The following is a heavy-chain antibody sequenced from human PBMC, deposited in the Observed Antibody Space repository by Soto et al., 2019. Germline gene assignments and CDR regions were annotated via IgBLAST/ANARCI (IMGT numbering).Heavy chain of an antibody. CDR3: VRGRAAAGNVLVY. J-gene: IGHJ4*02. CDR2: ISSTSSFT. D-gene: IGHD6-13*01. Sequence: QVQLVESGGGLVKPGGSLRLSCAASGFTFSDYYMTWIRQAPGKAPEWVSCISSTSSFTTYADSVKSRFTISRDDATNSLYLEMSSLRAEDTAVYYCVRGRAAAGNVLVYWGQGTLVTVSS. V-gene: IGHV3-11*05. CDR1: GFTFSDYY.